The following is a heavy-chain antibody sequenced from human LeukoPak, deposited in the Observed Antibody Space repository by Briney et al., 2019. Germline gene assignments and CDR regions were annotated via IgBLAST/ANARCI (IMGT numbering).Heavy chain of an antibody. CDR2: ISTRGDT. V-gene: IGHV3-13*01. CDR1: GFTFSTYD. CDR3: ARGTDGFDP. D-gene: IGHD3/OR15-3a*01. Sequence: PGGSLRLSCAASGFTFSTYDMHWDRQPTGKGLEWVAAISTRGDTFYAGSVKGRFTVSRDIGKNSFYLQMSSLRVGDTAVYHCARGTDGFDPWGQGTLVTVSS. J-gene: IGHJ5*02.